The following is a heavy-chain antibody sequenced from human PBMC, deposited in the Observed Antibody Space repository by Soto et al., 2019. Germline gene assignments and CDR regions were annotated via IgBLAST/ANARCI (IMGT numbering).Heavy chain of an antibody. Sequence: PSETLSLTCTVSGGSISSSSYYWGWIRQPPGKGLEWIGSIYYSGSTYYNPSLKSRVTISVDTSKNQFSLKLSSVTAADTAVYYCARHCRSEATARGGWFDPWGQGTRVTVSS. CDR1: GGSISSSSYY. V-gene: IGHV4-39*01. CDR3: ARHCRSEATARGGWFDP. CDR2: IYYSGST. J-gene: IGHJ5*02. D-gene: IGHD4-4*01.